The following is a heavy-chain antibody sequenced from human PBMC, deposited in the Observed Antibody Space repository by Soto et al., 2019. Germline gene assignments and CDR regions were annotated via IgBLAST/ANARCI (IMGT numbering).Heavy chain of an antibody. V-gene: IGHV1-69*06. CDR1: GGSFSSHG. D-gene: IGHD1-1*01. CDR3: ATERSAQYFDY. Sequence: ASVKVSCKASGGSFSSHGNAWVRQVPGQGLEWVGGIMPTFGSATYTPKFQGRVTITADKSTSTAYMELRSLRSEDTAVYYCATERSAQYFDYWGQGTLVTVSS. J-gene: IGHJ4*02. CDR2: IMPTFGSA.